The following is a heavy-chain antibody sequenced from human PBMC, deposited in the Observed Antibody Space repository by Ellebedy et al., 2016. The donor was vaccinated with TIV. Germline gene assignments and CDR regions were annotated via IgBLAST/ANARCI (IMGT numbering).Heavy chain of an antibody. D-gene: IGHD2-21*02. CDR3: VRSRPYCGGDCFSFGN. CDR2: IISSGRSK. J-gene: IGHJ4*02. Sequence: GGSLRLSXAASGFSFSTYPMNWVRQAPGKGLEWVSYIISSGRSKYYADSVKGRFTISRDNAKNTLYLQMHSLRAEDTAMYYCVRSRPYCGGDCFSFGNWGQGSLVIVSS. V-gene: IGHV3-21*05. CDR1: GFSFSTYP.